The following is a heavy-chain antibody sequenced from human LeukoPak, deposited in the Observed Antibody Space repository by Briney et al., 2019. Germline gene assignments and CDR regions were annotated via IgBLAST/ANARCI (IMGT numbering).Heavy chain of an antibody. Sequence: PSETLSLTCAVYGGSFSGYYWSWIRQPPGKGLEWIGEINHSGSTNYNPSLKSRVTISVDTSKNQFSLKLSSVTAADTAVYYCARGRVRVSPGTGYFDSWSQGAQVIVSS. CDR2: INHSGST. CDR3: ARGRVRVSPGTGYFDS. CDR1: GGSFSGYY. J-gene: IGHJ4*02. V-gene: IGHV4-34*01. D-gene: IGHD2-15*01.